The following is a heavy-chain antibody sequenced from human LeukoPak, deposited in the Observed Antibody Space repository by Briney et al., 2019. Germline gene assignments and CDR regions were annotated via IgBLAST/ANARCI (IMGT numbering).Heavy chain of an antibody. CDR3: ARLAPAAMLYYYYYYMDV. V-gene: IGHV4-34*01. Sequence: SETLSLTCAVYGGSFSGYYWSWIRQPPGKGLEWIGEINHSGSTNYNPSLKSRVTISVDTSKNQFSLKLSSVTAADTAVYYCARLAPAAMLYYYYYYMDVWGKGTTVTISS. CDR1: GGSFSGYY. D-gene: IGHD2-2*01. CDR2: INHSGST. J-gene: IGHJ6*03.